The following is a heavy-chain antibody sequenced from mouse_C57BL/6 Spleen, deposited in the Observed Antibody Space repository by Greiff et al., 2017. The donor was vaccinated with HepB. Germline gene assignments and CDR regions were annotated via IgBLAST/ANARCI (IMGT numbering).Heavy chain of an antibody. CDR3: ARSNDGRAWFAY. Sequence: QVHVKQSGAELVKPGASVKMSCKASGYTFTSYWITWVKQRPGQGLEWIGDIYPGSGSTNYNEKFKSKATLTVDTSSSTAYMQLSSLTSEDSAVYYCARSNDGRAWFAYWGQGTLVTVSA. CDR2: IYPGSGST. J-gene: IGHJ3*01. CDR1: GYTFTSYW. V-gene: IGHV1-55*01. D-gene: IGHD2-3*01.